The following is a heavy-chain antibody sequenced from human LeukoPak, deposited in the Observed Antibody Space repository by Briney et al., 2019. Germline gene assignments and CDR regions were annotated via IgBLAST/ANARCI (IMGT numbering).Heavy chain of an antibody. J-gene: IGHJ1*01. CDR2: INHSGST. CDR3: AGSTEYFQH. Sequence: SETLSLTCAVYGGSFSGYYWSWIRQPPGKGLEWLGEINHSGSTNYNPSLKSRVIISVDTSKNQFSLKLSSVTAADTAVYYCAGSTEYFQHWGQGTLVTVSS. CDR1: GGSFSGYY. V-gene: IGHV4-34*01.